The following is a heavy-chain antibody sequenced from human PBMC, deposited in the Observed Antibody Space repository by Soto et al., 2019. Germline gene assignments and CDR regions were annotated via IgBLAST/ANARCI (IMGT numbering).Heavy chain of an antibody. CDR3: ARDRRITMIVVVMTD. CDR2: IIPIFGTA. D-gene: IGHD3-22*01. J-gene: IGHJ4*02. Sequence: SVKVSCKASGYTFTGYYMHWVRQAPVQGLEWMGGIIPIFGTANYAQKFQGRVTITADESTSTAYMELSSLRSEDTAVYYCARDRRITMIVVVMTDWGQGTLVTVSS. CDR1: GYTFTGYY. V-gene: IGHV1-69*13.